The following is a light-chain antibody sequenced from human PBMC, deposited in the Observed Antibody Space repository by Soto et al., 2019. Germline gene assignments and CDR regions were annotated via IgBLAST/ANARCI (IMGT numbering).Light chain of an antibody. V-gene: IGLV2-14*03. Sequence: QSALTQPASVSGSPGQSITISCTGTSSDVGGYNYVSWYQHHPGKAPKLIIYDVSNRPSGVSNRFSGSKSGNTASLTISGLQPEDEAYYYCSSYTTSNTRQIVFGTGTKVTVL. CDR1: SSDVGGYNY. J-gene: IGLJ1*01. CDR3: SSYTTSNTRQIV. CDR2: DVS.